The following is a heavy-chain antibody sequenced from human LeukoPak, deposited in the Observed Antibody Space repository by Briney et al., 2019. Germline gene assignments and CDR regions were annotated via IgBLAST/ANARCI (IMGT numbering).Heavy chain of an antibody. V-gene: IGHV3-23*01. J-gene: IGHJ4*02. D-gene: IGHD4-17*01. CDR3: ARDYADYVGFFFFDH. CDR2: IRDSGGST. CDR1: GFAFTNYA. Sequence: GGSLRLSCAASGFAFTNYAMNWVRLAPGKGLEWVSSIRDSGGSTYYADSAKGRFTISRDNSKNTLYLQMDSLRAEDTAVYYCARDYADYVGFFFFDHWGQGTLVTVSS.